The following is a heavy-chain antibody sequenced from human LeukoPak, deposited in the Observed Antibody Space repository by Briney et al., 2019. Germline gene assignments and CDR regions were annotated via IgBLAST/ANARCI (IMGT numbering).Heavy chain of an antibody. J-gene: IGHJ6*03. Sequence: PGGSLRLSCAASGFTFIRYAVSSVPQAPGKGQERVSAISGSGGSTYYADAVKGRFTISRDNAKNSLYLQMNSLRAEDTVVYYCARGQGGGNFWSGYYSYYYYYYMDVWGKGTTVTVSS. CDR3: ARGQGGGNFWSGYYSYYYYYYMDV. CDR2: ISGSGGST. CDR1: GFTFIRYA. D-gene: IGHD3-3*01. V-gene: IGHV3-23*01.